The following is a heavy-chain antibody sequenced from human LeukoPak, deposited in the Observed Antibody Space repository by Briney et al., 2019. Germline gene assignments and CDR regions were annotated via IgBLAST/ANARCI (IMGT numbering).Heavy chain of an antibody. CDR3: ARRPRDIVVVVAATPFDY. D-gene: IGHD2-15*01. Sequence: PSETLSLTCAVYGGSFSGYYWSWIRQPPGKGLEWIGEINHSGSTNYNPSLKSRVTISVDTSKNQFSLKLSSVTAADTAVYYCARRPRDIVVVVAATPFDYWGQGTLVTVSS. J-gene: IGHJ4*02. V-gene: IGHV4-34*01. CDR2: INHSGST. CDR1: GGSFSGYY.